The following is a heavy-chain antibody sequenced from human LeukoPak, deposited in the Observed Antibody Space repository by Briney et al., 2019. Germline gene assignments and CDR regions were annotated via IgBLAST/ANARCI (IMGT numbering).Heavy chain of an antibody. J-gene: IGHJ3*02. CDR3: AHVVVTATDAFSI. Sequence: ASVNVSCKASGGTFSSNAISWVRQAPGQGLEWMGRIIPILGIANYAQKFQGRVTITADKSTSTAYMELSSLRSEDTAVYYCAHVVVTATDAFSIWGQGTMVTVSS. D-gene: IGHD2-21*02. V-gene: IGHV1-69*04. CDR1: GGTFSSNA. CDR2: IIPILGIA.